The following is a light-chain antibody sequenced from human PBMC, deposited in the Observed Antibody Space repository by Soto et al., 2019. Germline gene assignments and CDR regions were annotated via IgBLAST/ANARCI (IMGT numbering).Light chain of an antibody. CDR3: HQYGSAPYT. V-gene: IGKV3-20*01. J-gene: IGKJ2*01. Sequence: EIVLTQSPGTLSLSPGERATLSCRASQSVSRNYLAWYQQKPGQAPRLLIYGASSRATGIPDRFSGSGSGTDFTPTLSRLEPEDFAVYYCHQYGSAPYTFGQGTKLEIK. CDR2: GAS. CDR1: QSVSRNY.